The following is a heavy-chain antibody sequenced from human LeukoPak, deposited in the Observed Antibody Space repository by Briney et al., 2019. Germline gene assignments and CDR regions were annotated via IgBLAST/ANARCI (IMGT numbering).Heavy chain of an antibody. CDR3: ARLGAYDYVWGSYRHPGRLDY. D-gene: IGHD3-16*02. CDR2: INHSGST. Sequence: SETPSLTCAVYGGSLSGYYWSWIRQPPGKGLEWIGEINHSGSTNYNPSLKSRVTISVDTSKNQFSLKLSSVTAADTAVYYCARLGAYDYVWGSYRHPGRLDYWGQGTLVTVSS. CDR1: GGSLSGYY. V-gene: IGHV4-34*01. J-gene: IGHJ4*02.